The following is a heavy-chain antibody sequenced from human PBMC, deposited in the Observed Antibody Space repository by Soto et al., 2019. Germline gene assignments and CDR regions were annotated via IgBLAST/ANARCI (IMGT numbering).Heavy chain of an antibody. CDR2: ISYDGSNK. D-gene: IGHD3-10*01. V-gene: IGHV3-30*18. CDR1: GFTFSSYG. CDR3: AKVLVLWFGGYLDV. Sequence: GGSLRLSCAASGFTFSSYGMHWVRQAPGKGLEWVAVISYDGSNKYYADSVKGRFTISRDNSKNTLYLQMNSLRAEDTAVYYCAKVLVLWFGGYLDVWGKGTTVTVSS. J-gene: IGHJ6*03.